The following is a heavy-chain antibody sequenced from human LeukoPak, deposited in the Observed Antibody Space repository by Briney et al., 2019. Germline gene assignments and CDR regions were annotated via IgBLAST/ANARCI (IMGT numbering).Heavy chain of an antibody. CDR3: ARVDCSGGSCFLDY. CDR1: GFTFSSYG. D-gene: IGHD2-15*01. CDR2: ISSSGSTI. Sequence: GGSLRLSCAASGFTFSSYGMHWVRQAPGKGLEWVSYISSSGSTIYYADSVKGRFTISRDNAKNSLYLQMNSLRAEDTAVYYCARVDCSGGSCFLDYWGQGTLVTVSS. V-gene: IGHV3-48*04. J-gene: IGHJ4*02.